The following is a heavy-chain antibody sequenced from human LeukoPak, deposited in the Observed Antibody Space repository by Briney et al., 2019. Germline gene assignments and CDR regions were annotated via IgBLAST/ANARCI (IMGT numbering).Heavy chain of an antibody. D-gene: IGHD3-10*01. V-gene: IGHV3-33*01. CDR3: ARENSGLGVQAPYYYYYMDV. CDR2: IWYDGSNK. CDR1: GFTFSSYG. Sequence: PGRSLRLSCAASGFTFSSYGMHWVRQAPGKGLEWVAVIWYDGSNKYYADSVKGRFTISRDNSKNTLYLQMNSLRAEDTAVYYCARENSGLGVQAPYYYYYMDVWGKGTTVTVSS. J-gene: IGHJ6*03.